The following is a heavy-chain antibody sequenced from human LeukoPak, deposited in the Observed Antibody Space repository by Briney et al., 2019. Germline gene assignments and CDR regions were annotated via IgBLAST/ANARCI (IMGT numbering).Heavy chain of an antibody. Sequence: GGSLRLSCAASGFTFSTYAMHWVRQAPGKGLEWVAVIPYDGSNKYYADSVKGRFTISRENSKNRLYLQMNSLRAEDTAVYYCARAYSSGSNNWFDPWGQGTLVTVSS. CDR3: ARAYSSGSNNWFDP. V-gene: IGHV3-30*04. D-gene: IGHD6-19*01. J-gene: IGHJ5*02. CDR1: GFTFSTYA. CDR2: IPYDGSNK.